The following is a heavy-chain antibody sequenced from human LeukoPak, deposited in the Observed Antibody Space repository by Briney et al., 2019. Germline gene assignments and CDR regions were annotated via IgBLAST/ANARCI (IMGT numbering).Heavy chain of an antibody. J-gene: IGHJ4*02. CDR3: ARAGITMVRGAPDY. D-gene: IGHD3-10*01. CDR1: GFTFSSYS. Sequence: GGSLRLSCAASGFTFSSYSMNWVRQAPGKGLEWVSSIGSSSSYIYYADSVKGRFTISRDNAKNSLYLQMNSLRAEDTAVYYCARAGITMVRGAPDYWGQGTLVTVSS. V-gene: IGHV3-21*01. CDR2: IGSSSSYI.